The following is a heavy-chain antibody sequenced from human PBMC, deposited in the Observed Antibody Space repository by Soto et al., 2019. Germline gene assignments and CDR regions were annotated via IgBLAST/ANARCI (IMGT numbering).Heavy chain of an antibody. CDR3: ARDRPDFDY. D-gene: IGHD6-6*01. Sequence: EVQLVESGGGLVKPGGSLRLSCAASGFTFSTYSMNWVRQSPGKGLEWVSSISSGSDYRYYADSVKGRFTISRDNAKNSLYLQVNSLRAEDTAMYYCARDRPDFDYWGQGTLVTVSS. CDR2: ISSGSDYR. J-gene: IGHJ4*02. CDR1: GFTFSTYS. V-gene: IGHV3-21*01.